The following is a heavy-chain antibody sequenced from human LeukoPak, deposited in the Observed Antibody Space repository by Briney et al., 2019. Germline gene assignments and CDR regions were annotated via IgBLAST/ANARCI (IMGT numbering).Heavy chain of an antibody. CDR3: AKDYGSPTYTFGF. CDR2: ISYDGSNK. J-gene: IGHJ4*02. Sequence: PGGFLRLSCAASGFTFSSYGMHWVRQAPGKGLEWVAVISYDGSNKYYADSVKGRFTISRDNSKNTLYLQMNSLRAEDTAVYYCAKDYGSPTYTFGFWGQGTLVTVSS. D-gene: IGHD2/OR15-2a*01. CDR1: GFTFSSYG. V-gene: IGHV3-30*18.